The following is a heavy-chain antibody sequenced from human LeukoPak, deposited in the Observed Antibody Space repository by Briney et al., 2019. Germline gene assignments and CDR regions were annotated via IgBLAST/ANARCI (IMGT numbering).Heavy chain of an antibody. CDR2: ISTTSTYT. CDR3: ARDWYCSSSICYTDRNWFDP. CDR1: GFTFSDYC. V-gene: IGHV3-11*05. Sequence: GGSLRLSCAASGFTFSDYCMSWIRQAPGKGLEWVSYISTTSTYTDYADSVKGRFTISRDNAKNLLYLQMNSLWPEDTAVYYCARDWYCSSSICYTDRNWFDPWGQGTQVTVSS. D-gene: IGHD2-2*02. J-gene: IGHJ5*02.